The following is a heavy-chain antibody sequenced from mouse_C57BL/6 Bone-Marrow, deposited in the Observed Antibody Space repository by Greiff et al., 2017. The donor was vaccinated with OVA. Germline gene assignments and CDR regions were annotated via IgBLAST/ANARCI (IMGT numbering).Heavy chain of an antibody. J-gene: IGHJ3*01. CDR3: TRGGGMGYDYDVAWFAY. D-gene: IGHD2-4*01. CDR1: GYTFTSYW. V-gene: IGHV1-52*01. CDR2: IDPSDSET. Sequence: QVQLQQPGAELVRPRSSVKLSCKASGYTFTSYWMHWVKQRPIQGLEWIGNIDPSDSETHYNQKFKDKATLTVAKSSSTAYMQLSSLTSEDSAVYYCTRGGGMGYDYDVAWFAYWGQGALVTVAA.